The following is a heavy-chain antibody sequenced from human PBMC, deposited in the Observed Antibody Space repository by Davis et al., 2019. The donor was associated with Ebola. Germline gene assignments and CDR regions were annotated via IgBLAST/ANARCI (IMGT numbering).Heavy chain of an antibody. CDR2: LFYGGSP. D-gene: IGHD3-16*01. Sequence: MPSETLSLTCTVSGGSISSYYWTWIWQPPGKGLEWMGHLFYGGSPNYNPSLKSRVTISLDTSKNQLSPRLISVTAADTAVYYCARLSPLGLRLGETYNWFDPWGPGTLVTVSS. CDR1: GGSISSYY. J-gene: IGHJ5*02. V-gene: IGHV4-59*01. CDR3: ARLSPLGLRLGETYNWFDP.